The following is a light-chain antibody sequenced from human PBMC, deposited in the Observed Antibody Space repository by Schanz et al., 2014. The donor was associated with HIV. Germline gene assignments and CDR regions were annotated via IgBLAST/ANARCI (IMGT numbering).Light chain of an antibody. CDR1: SSDVGTYNS. CDR2: GVA. J-gene: IGLJ2*01. V-gene: IGLV2-14*03. Sequence: QSALTQPASVSGSPGQSITISCTGSSSDVGTYNSVSWYHQHPGKAPKLIIYGVANRPSGVSHRFSGSKSGNTASLTISGLQPEDEADYYCISYTRDTVLFGGGTKLTVL. CDR3: ISYTRDTVL.